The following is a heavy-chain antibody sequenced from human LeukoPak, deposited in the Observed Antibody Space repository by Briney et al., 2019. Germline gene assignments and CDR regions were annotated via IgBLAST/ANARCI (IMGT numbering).Heavy chain of an antibody. Sequence: PSETLSLTCTVSGASTRSYYWNWIRQPPGKGLEWIGYIYYSGSTNYNPSLKSRLTISVDTSKNQFSLKLSSVTAADTAVYYCARWSSGWSNAFDIWGQGTMVTVSS. CDR3: ARWSSGWSNAFDI. J-gene: IGHJ3*02. CDR1: GASTRSYY. V-gene: IGHV4-59*01. D-gene: IGHD6-19*01. CDR2: IYYSGST.